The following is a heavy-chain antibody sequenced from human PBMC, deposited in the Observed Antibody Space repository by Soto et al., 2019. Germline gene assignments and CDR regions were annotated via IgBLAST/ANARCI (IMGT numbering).Heavy chain of an antibody. CDR1: GFSFSSYA. J-gene: IGHJ3*02. Sequence: GGSLRLSCAASGFSFSSYAMSWVRQAPGKGLEWVSGVSGSGGSTYCVGSVKGRFTISRDNSKDTLYLQMNSMRAEDTAVYYCAKDFGYNYGYDAFDIWGQGTMVTVSS. D-gene: IGHD5-18*01. CDR2: VSGSGGST. V-gene: IGHV3-23*01. CDR3: AKDFGYNYGYDAFDI.